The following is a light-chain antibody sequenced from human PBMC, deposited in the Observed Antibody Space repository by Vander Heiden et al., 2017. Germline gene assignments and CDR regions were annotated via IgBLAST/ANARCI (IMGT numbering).Light chain of an antibody. CDR3: RQALQTPRT. J-gene: IGKJ2*01. V-gene: IGKV2-28*01. CDR1: QSLLHSNGYNY. Sequence: IARTQSALSLPVTPGEPASISCRSSQSLLHSNGYNYLDWYLQKPGQSPQLLIYLGSNRASGVPDRFSGSGSGTDFTLKISIVDAEDVGVYYCRQALQTPRTFGQGTKLEIK. CDR2: LGS.